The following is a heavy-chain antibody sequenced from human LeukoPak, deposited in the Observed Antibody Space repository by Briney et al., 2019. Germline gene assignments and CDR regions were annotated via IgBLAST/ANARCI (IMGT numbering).Heavy chain of an antibody. CDR3: AKSHLEYQLLCAFDI. J-gene: IGHJ3*02. Sequence: GGSLRLSSAASGFTFSSYWMSWVRQAPGKGLEWVTNIKKDGSEKYYVDSVKGRFTISRDNAKTSLYLQMNSLRAEDTAVYYCAKSHLEYQLLCAFDIWGQGTMVTVSS. CDR1: GFTFSSYW. CDR2: IKKDGSEK. D-gene: IGHD2-2*01. V-gene: IGHV3-7*01.